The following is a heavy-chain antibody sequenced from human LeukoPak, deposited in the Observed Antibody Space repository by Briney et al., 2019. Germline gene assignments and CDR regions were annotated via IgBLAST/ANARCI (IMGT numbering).Heavy chain of an antibody. D-gene: IGHD3-22*01. CDR3: TTGLTYYYDSSGYYPIDY. CDR1: GFTFSNAW. CDR2: IKSKTDGATT. J-gene: IGHJ4*02. Sequence: PGGSLRPSCAASGFTFSNAWMSWVRQAPGKGLEWVGRIKSKTDGATTDYAAPVKGRFTISRDDSKNTLYLQMNSLKTEDTAVYYCTTGLTYYYDSSGYYPIDYWGQGALVTVSS. V-gene: IGHV3-15*01.